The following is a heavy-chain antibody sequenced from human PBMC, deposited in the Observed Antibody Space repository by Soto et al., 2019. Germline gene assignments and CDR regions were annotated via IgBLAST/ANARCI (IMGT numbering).Heavy chain of an antibody. CDR1: GFTFSSYS. D-gene: IGHD4-4*01. J-gene: IGHJ4*02. CDR3: TRDDYSLLLDY. CDR2: ISSNSSYI. Sequence: GGSLRLSVAASGFTFSSYSMNWVRQAPGKGLEWVSSISSNSSYIYYADSVKGRFTISRDNAKNSQYLQMNSLRAEDTAVYYSTRDDYSLLLDYWGQGTLVTVSS. V-gene: IGHV3-21*01.